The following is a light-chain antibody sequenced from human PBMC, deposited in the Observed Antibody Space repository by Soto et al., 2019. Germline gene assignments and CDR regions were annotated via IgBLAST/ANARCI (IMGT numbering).Light chain of an antibody. CDR3: QSYDSGLSDYL. CDR1: SSDIGSYNR. V-gene: IGLV2-14*01. Sequence: QSALTQPASVSGSPGQSITISCSGTSSDIGSYNRVSWYQQFPGKAPKLMIYDVSNRPSGVSSRFSGSKSGNTASLTISGLQAEDEADYYCQSYDSGLSDYLFGSGTKLTVL. CDR2: DVS. J-gene: IGLJ1*01.